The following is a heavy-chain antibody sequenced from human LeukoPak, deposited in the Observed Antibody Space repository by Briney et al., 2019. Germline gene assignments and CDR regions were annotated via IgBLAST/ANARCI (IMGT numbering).Heavy chain of an antibody. CDR3: ARDPTHIAAAGDYYYYGMDV. J-gene: IGHJ6*02. V-gene: IGHV1-69*13. CDR1: GGTFSSYA. Sequence: SVKVSCKASGGTFSSYAISWVRQAPGQGLEWMGGIIPIFGTANYAQKFQGRVTITADESTSTAYMELSSLRSEDTAVYYCARDPTHIAAAGDYYYYGMDVWGQGTTVTVSS. CDR2: IIPIFGTA. D-gene: IGHD6-13*01.